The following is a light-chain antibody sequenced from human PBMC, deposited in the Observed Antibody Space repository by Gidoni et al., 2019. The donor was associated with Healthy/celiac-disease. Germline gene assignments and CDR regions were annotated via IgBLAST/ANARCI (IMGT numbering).Light chain of an antibody. CDR3: QRYYSTPYT. J-gene: IGKJ2*01. V-gene: IGKV4-1*01. CDR2: WAS. Sequence: DIVMTQSPDALAVSLGDRATINCKSSQSVLYSSNNKNYLAWYQQKPGQPPKLLIYWASTRESGVPDRFSGSGSGTDFTLTISSLQAEDVAVYYCQRYYSTPYTFGQGTKLEIK. CDR1: QSVLYSSNNKNY.